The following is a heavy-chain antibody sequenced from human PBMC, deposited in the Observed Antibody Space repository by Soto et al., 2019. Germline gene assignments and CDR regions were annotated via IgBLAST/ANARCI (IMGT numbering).Heavy chain of an antibody. Sequence: GWYLRLSCAASEFTFSSYAMSWVRQAPGKGLEWVSAISGSGGSTYYADSVKGRFTISRDNSKNTLYLQMNSLRAEDTAVYYCSKVGFAYPYYLYFWGHGTLVTGCS. V-gene: IGHV3-23*01. D-gene: IGHD2-2*01. CDR2: ISGSGGST. CDR1: EFTFSSYA. CDR3: SKVGFAYPYYLYF. J-gene: IGHJ4*01.